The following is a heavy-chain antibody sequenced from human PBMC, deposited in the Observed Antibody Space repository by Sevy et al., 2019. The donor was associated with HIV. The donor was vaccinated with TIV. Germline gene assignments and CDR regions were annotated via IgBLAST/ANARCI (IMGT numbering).Heavy chain of an antibody. Sequence: GGSLRLSCAASGFTVSSNYMSWVRQAPGKGLEWMSVIYIDGNTYYADSVKGRFTISRDNSKNTLYLEMNSLRAEDTAVYYCARGLILEGSWYGMDVWGQGTTVTVSS. D-gene: IGHD3-3*01. CDR2: IYIDGNT. V-gene: IGHV3-53*01. CDR3: ARGLILEGSWYGMDV. CDR1: GFTVSSNY. J-gene: IGHJ6*02.